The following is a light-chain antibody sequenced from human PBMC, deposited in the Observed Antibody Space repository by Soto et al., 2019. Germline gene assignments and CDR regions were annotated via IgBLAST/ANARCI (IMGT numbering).Light chain of an antibody. CDR1: SSDVGGYNF. V-gene: IGLV2-14*03. CDR3: SSYTTSSTVV. CDR2: EVS. J-gene: IGLJ1*01. Sequence: QSVLTQPASVFGSPGQSITISCTGTSSDVGGYNFVSWYQKHPGKASKLMIYEVSSRPSGVSNRFSGSKSGNTASLTISGLQPEGEADYYCSSYTTSSTVVFGTGNKVTVL.